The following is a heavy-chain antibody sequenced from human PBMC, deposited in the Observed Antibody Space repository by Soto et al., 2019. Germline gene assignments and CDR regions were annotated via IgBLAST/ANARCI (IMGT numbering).Heavy chain of an antibody. CDR2: VFWNDDK. J-gene: IGHJ4*02. CDR3: ARAYTYAFDH. Sequence: QITLKESGPTLVKPTQTLTLTCTFSGFSFGVSGVGVGWIRQPPGRALEWLGLVFWNDDKRYSPSLESRLTLTKDTSNNQVVLTVTNLDPGDTGTYYCARAYTYAFDHWCQGTLVTVSS. V-gene: IGHV2-5*01. D-gene: IGHD2-21*01. CDR1: GFSFGVSGVG.